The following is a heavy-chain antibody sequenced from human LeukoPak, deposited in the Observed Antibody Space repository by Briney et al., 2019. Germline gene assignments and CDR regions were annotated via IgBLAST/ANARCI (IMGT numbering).Heavy chain of an antibody. D-gene: IGHD3-10*01. CDR2: IIPIFGTA. CDR3: ARVVPMVRGAPVAAFDI. Sequence: GASVKVSCKASGGTXSSCAISGVRQAPGQGPEWMGGIIPIFGTANYAQKFQGRVTITADESTSTAYMELSSLRSEDTAVYYCARVVPMVRGAPVAAFDIWGQGTMVTVSS. J-gene: IGHJ3*02. CDR1: GGTXSSCA. V-gene: IGHV1-69*13.